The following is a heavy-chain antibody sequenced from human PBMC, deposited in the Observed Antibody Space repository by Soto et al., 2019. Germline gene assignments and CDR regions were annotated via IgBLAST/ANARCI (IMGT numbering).Heavy chain of an antibody. V-gene: IGHV4-39*01. D-gene: IGHD3-22*01. CDR2: IYYSGST. Sequence: SSETLSLTCTVSGGSISSSSYYWGWIRQPPGKGLEWIGSIYYSGSTYYNPSLKSRVTISVDTSKNQFSLKLSSVTAADMAVYYCARLADYDSSGYLYYFDYWGQGTLVTVSS. CDR3: ARLADYDSSGYLYYFDY. J-gene: IGHJ4*02. CDR1: GGSISSSSYY.